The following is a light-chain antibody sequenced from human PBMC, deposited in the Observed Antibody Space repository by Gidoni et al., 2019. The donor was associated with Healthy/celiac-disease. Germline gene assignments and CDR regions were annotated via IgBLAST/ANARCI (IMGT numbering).Light chain of an antibody. V-gene: IGKV1-5*03. J-gene: IGKJ1*01. CDR2: KAS. CDR3: QQYSSFPWT. Sequence: DIQMTQSPSTLSASAGDRVTITCRSSQSISSWLAWYQQRPGNAPKLLMYKASSSESGVPSRFSGSGSGTEFTLTISSLQPDDLATYYCQQYSSFPWTFGQXTKVEIK. CDR1: QSISSW.